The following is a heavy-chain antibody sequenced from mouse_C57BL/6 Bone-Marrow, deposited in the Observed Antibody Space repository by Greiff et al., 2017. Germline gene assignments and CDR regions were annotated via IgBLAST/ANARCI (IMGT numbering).Heavy chain of an antibody. D-gene: IGHD3-1*01. CDR3: ARDRRALDY. CDR2: IYPGSGNT. V-gene: IGHV1-76*01. CDR1: GYTFTDYC. J-gene: IGHJ2*01. Sequence: VQLQQSGAELVRPGASVKLSCKASGYTFTDYCIHWVQQRPGQGLEWIARIYPGSGNTYYNEKFKGKATLTAEKASSTAYMQLSSLTSEHSGVYYCARDRRALDYWGQGTTLTVSS.